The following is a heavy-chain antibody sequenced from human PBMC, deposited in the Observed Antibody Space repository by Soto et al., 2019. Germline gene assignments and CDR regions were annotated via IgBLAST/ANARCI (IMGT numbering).Heavy chain of an antibody. V-gene: IGHV4-34*01. CDR3: ARRGVLSIAARGWFDP. CDR1: GGSFSGYY. CDR2: INHSGST. J-gene: IGHJ5*02. Sequence: SETLSLTCAVYGGSFSGYYWSWTRQPPGKGLEWIGGINHSGSTNYNPSLKSRVTISVDTSKDQFSLKLSSVTAADTAVYYCARRGVLSIAARGWFDPWGQGTLVTVSS. D-gene: IGHD6-6*01.